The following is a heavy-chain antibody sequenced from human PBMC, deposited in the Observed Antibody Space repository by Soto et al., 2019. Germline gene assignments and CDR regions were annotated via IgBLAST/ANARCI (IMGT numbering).Heavy chain of an antibody. CDR3: AKSPRGEMATD. D-gene: IGHD5-12*01. CDR2: INTYNGMT. Sequence: QVQLVQSGGEVKKPGASVTVSCKASGYTFINYHITWVRQAPGQGLEWMAWINTYNGMTDYAQRFQGRGTRTRDTSTSTAYMELRNLGSDDTAVYFCAKSPRGEMATDWGQGTLVTVSS. J-gene: IGHJ4*02. CDR1: GYTFINYH. V-gene: IGHV1-18*01.